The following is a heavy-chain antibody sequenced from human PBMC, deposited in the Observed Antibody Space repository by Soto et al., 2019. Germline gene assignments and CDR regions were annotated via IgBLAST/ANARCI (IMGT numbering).Heavy chain of an antibody. CDR1: GGSISSGGYS. CDR3: ERIEGCGAFDI. Sequence: TLSLTCAVSGGSISSGGYSWSWIRQPPGKGLEWIGYIYHSGSTYYNPSLKSRVTISVDRSKNQFSLKLSSVTAADTAVYYCERIEGCGAFDIWGQGKMVTVSS. J-gene: IGHJ3*02. CDR2: IYHSGST. D-gene: IGHD2-21*01. V-gene: IGHV4-30-2*01.